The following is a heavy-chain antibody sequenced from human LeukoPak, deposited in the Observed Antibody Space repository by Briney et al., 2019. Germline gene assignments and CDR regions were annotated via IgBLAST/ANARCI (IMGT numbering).Heavy chain of an antibody. CDR1: GGSFSGHY. CDR3: ASLPTGTVGLFSSP. CDR2: INHSGST. V-gene: IGHV4-34*01. Sequence: PSETLSLTCAVYGGSFSGHYWSWIRQPPGKGLEWIGEINHSGSTNYNPSLKSRVTISVDTSKNQFSLKLSSVTAADTAVYYCASLPTGTVGLFSSPWGQGTLVTVSS. D-gene: IGHD6-13*01. J-gene: IGHJ5*02.